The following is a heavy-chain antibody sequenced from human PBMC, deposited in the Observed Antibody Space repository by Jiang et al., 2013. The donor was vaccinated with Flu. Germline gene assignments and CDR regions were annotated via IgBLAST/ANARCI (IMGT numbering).Heavy chain of an antibody. CDR1: GGTFSDYA. D-gene: IGHD3-10*01. Sequence: SGAEVKKPGSSVKVSCQASGGTFSDYAFNWVRQAPGQGLEWMGNIIPIFSATNYAHNFQGRVTITADESSTTIYMDLSSLRSEDTAVYYCTREGRFQNWFDIWGQGTLVTVSS. J-gene: IGHJ5*02. V-gene: IGHV1-69*15. CDR2: IIPIFSAT. CDR3: TREGRFQNWFDI.